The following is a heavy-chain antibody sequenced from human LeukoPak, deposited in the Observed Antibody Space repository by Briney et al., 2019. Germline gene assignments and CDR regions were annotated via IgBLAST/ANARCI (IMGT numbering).Heavy chain of an antibody. J-gene: IGHJ4*02. CDR1: GGSISSSSYY. Sequence: PSETLSLTCTVSGGSISSSSYYWGWIRQPPGKGLEWIGSIYYSGSTYYNPSLKSRITISVDTSKDQFSLKLSSVTAAGTAVYYCARRTIYCSSTSCYNGFDYWGQGTLVTVSS. CDR3: ARRTIYCSSTSCYNGFDY. D-gene: IGHD2-2*02. V-gene: IGHV4-39*01. CDR2: IYYSGST.